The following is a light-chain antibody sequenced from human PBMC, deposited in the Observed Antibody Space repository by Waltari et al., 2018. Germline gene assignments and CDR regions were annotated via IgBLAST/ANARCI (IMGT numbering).Light chain of an antibody. CDR2: GAS. V-gene: IGKV1-27*01. Sequence: DIEMTQSPSSLSASVGDRVTITCRASQDLSECLACYQQKPVKVPNLLIYGASTLHYGVSSRFSGSGSGTEFTLTISGLQPEDVATYYCQKYNSPPFTFGPGTKVDLK. J-gene: IGKJ3*01. CDR1: QDLSEC. CDR3: QKYNSPPFT.